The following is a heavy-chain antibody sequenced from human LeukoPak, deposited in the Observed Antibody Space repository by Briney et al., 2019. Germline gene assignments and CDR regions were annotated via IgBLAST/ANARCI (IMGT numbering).Heavy chain of an antibody. D-gene: IGHD3-9*01. CDR2: INPNSGGT. CDR1: GYTFTGYY. Sequence: ASVKVSCKASGYTFTGYYMHWVRQAPGQGLEWMGWINPNSGGTNYAQKFQGRVTMTRDTSISTAYMELSRLRSDDTAVYYCARDGAPYYDILTGYYPHYMDVWGKGTTVTISS. J-gene: IGHJ6*03. CDR3: ARDGAPYYDILTGYYPHYMDV. V-gene: IGHV1-2*02.